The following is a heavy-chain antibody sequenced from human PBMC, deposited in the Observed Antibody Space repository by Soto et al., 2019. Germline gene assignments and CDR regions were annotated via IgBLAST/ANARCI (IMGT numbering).Heavy chain of an antibody. CDR3: ASGARIAVAGTFRYYYYYGMDV. J-gene: IGHJ6*02. CDR1: GGTFSSYA. CDR2: IIPIFGTA. Sequence: SVKVSCKASGGTFSSYAISWVRQAPGQGLEWMGGIIPIFGTANYAQKFQGRVTITADESTSTAYMELSSLRSEDTAVYYCASGARIAVAGTFRYYYYYGMDVWGQGTTVTVSS. D-gene: IGHD6-19*01. V-gene: IGHV1-69*13.